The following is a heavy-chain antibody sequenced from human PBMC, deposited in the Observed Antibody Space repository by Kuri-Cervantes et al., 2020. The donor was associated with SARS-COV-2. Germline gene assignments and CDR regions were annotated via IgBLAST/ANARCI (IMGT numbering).Heavy chain of an antibody. D-gene: IGHD3-16*02. V-gene: IGHV3-21*01. Sequence: GESLKISCAASGFTFRSYTMNWVRQAPGKGLEWVSSISSSSSTIFYADSVKGRFTISRDNSKNTLYLQMNSLRAEDTAVYYCARVYRTTDAVYYYYGMDVWGQGTTVTVSS. CDR3: ARVYRTTDAVYYYYGMDV. CDR2: ISSSSSTI. J-gene: IGHJ6*02. CDR1: GFTFRSYT.